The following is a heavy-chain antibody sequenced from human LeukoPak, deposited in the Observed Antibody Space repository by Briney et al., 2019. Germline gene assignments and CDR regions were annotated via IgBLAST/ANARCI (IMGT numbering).Heavy chain of an antibody. CDR1: GFTIRNLA. J-gene: IGHJ2*01. CDR3: VKDNYADYASGGVDWYFDL. V-gene: IGHV3-23*01. D-gene: IGHD4-17*01. Sequence: GGSLRLSCAASGFTIRNLAMGWVRQSPGKGLAWVSGISGSGGGTYYVDSVRGRFTISRDNSKNTLFLDMNNMRADDTAVYFCVKDNYADYASGGVDWYFDLWGRGTLVTVSS. CDR2: ISGSGGGT.